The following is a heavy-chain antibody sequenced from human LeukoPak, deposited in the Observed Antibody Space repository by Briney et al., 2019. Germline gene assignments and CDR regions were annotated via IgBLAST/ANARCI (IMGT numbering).Heavy chain of an antibody. CDR3: ARVRSGSYFDY. Sequence: GSLRLSCAASGFTFSSNWMTWVRQAPGKGLEWVANIKQDGSDKYYVDSVRGRFTISRDNAKNSLYLQMSSLRAEDTAVYYCARVRSGSYFDYWGQGTLVTVSS. CDR2: IKQDGSDK. D-gene: IGHD6-19*01. V-gene: IGHV3-7*05. CDR1: GFTFSSNW. J-gene: IGHJ4*02.